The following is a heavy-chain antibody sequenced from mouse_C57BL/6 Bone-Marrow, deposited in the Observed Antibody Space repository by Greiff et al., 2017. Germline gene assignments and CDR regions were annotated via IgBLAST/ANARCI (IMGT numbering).Heavy chain of an antibody. CDR1: GYAFTNYL. J-gene: IGHJ2*01. CDR2: INPGSGGT. Sequence: VQLQQSGAELVRPGTSVKVSCKASGYAFTNYLIEWVKQRPGQGLEWIGVINPGSGGTTYNEKFKGKATLTADKSSSTAYMQLSSLTSEDSAVYFCARGAGGYWGQGTTLTVSS. V-gene: IGHV1-54*01. D-gene: IGHD6-1*01. CDR3: ARGAGGY.